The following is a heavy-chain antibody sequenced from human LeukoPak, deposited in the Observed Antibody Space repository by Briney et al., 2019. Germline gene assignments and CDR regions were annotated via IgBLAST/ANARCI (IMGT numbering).Heavy chain of an antibody. Sequence: TSETLSLTCTVSSGSISTSNYYWGWVRQPPGKALEWIGNIFYSGSTYYSPSLKSRVTISLDTSRNQFSLKLNSVTAADTAVYYCAHNGWYSIDNWGQGTLVTVSS. CDR3: AHNGWYSIDN. CDR2: IFYSGST. CDR1: SGSISTSNYY. J-gene: IGHJ4*02. D-gene: IGHD6-19*01. V-gene: IGHV4-39*07.